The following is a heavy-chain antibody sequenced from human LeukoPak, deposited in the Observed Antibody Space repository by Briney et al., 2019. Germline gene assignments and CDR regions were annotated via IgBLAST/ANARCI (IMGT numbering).Heavy chain of an antibody. Sequence: ASVKVSCKASGYTFTSYAMHWVRQAPGQGLEWMGRINSNSGGTNYAQKFQGRVTMTRDTSISTAYMELSRLTSDDTAVYYCARELSNYWDQGTLVTVSS. V-gene: IGHV1-2*06. J-gene: IGHJ4*02. CDR1: GYTFTSYA. CDR3: ARELSNY. CDR2: INSNSGGT.